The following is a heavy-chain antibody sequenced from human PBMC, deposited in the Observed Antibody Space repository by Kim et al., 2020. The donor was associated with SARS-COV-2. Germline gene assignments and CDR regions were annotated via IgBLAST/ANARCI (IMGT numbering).Heavy chain of an antibody. J-gene: IGHJ2*01. CDR3: SREEEGFDL. Sequence: REKYYVDSVKGRFTISRDNAKNSLYLQMNSLRAEDTAVYYCSREEEGFDLWGRGTLVTVSS. V-gene: IGHV3-7*01. CDR2: REK.